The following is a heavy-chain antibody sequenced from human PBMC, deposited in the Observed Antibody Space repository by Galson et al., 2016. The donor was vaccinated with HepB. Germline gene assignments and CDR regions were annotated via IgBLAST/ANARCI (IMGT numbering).Heavy chain of an antibody. Sequence: SLRLSCAAYGFNFDIYAMSWVRQAPGKGLEWVSTITGRGDSAFYADSLKSRFTVSRDNSKNTLYLQISSLSAEDTALYYCAKFGRPLGDDYYYYGMDVWGLGTAVTVSS. D-gene: IGHD3-16*01. CDR3: AKFGRPLGDDYYYYGMDV. V-gene: IGHV3-23*01. CDR1: GFNFDIYA. CDR2: ITGRGDSA. J-gene: IGHJ6*02.